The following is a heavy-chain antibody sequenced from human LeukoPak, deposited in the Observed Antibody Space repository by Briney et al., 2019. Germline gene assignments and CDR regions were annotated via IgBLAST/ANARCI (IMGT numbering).Heavy chain of an antibody. D-gene: IGHD3-10*01. V-gene: IGHV1-69*13. Sequence: ASVKVSCKASGGTFSSYTISWVRQAPGQGLEWMGGIIPIFGTANSAQKFQARVTITADESTSTAYMELSSLRSEDTAVYYCARDVDYYYGSGSYNAFDIWGQGTMVTVSS. CDR1: GGTFSSYT. CDR2: IIPIFGTA. J-gene: IGHJ3*02. CDR3: ARDVDYYYGSGSYNAFDI.